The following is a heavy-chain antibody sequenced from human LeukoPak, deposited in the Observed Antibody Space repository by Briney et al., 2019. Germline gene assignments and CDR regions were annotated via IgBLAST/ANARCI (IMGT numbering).Heavy chain of an antibody. Sequence: GGSPRLSCAASEFTFDDYAMHWVRQAPGKGLEWVSGISYNSDTIAYADSVKGRFTISRDNAKNSLYLQMNSLRAEDTALYYCAKDYCGGDCYSGWYFDLWGRGTLVTVSS. V-gene: IGHV3-9*01. CDR3: AKDYCGGDCYSGWYFDL. CDR2: ISYNSDTI. J-gene: IGHJ2*01. D-gene: IGHD2-21*02. CDR1: EFTFDDYA.